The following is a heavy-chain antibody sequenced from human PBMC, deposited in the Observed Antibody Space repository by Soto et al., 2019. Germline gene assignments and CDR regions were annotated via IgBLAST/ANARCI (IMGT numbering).Heavy chain of an antibody. V-gene: IGHV1-69*13. J-gene: IGHJ4*02. D-gene: IGHD2-15*01. CDR2: IIPIFGTA. Sequence: ASVKVSCKASGGTFSSYAISWVRQAPGQGLEWMGGIIPIFGTANYAQKFQGRVTITADESTSTAYMELSSLRSEDTAVYYCAGQKRVIVVVVAATYYFDYWGQGTLVTVSS. CDR3: AGQKRVIVVVVAATYYFDY. CDR1: GGTFSSYA.